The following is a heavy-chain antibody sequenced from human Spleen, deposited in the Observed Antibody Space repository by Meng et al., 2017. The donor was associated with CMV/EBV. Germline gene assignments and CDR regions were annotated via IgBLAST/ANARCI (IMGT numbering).Heavy chain of an antibody. Sequence: SETLSLTCTVSGGSISSGGYYWSWIRQHPGKGLEWIGYIYYSGSTYYNPSLKSRVTISVDTSKNQFSLKLSSVTAADTAVYYCARVARYCSSTSCYSTPVDYWGQGTLVTVSS. CDR3: ARVARYCSSTSCYSTPVDY. D-gene: IGHD2-2*01. J-gene: IGHJ4*02. CDR2: IYYSGST. CDR1: GGSISSGGYY. V-gene: IGHV4-31*03.